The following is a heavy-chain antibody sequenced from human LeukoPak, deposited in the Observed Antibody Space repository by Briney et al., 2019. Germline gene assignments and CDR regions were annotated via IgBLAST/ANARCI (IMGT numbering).Heavy chain of an antibody. CDR3: ARDTRGLFDY. CDR2: IKQDGSEK. V-gene: IGHV3-7*01. D-gene: IGHD3-10*01. J-gene: IGHJ4*02. Sequence: GRSLRLSCAASGFNFGVYWMSWVRQAPGKGLEWVANIKQDGSEKNYMDSAKGRFTIARDNAKSSLHLQMNSLRVEDTAVYYCARDTRGLFDYWGRGTLVTVSS. CDR1: GFNFGVYW.